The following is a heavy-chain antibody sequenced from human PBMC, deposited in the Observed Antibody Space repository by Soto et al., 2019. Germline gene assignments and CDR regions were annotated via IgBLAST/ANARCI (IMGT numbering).Heavy chain of an antibody. Sequence: GGSLRLSCAASGFTFSSYSMNWVRQAPGKGLEWVSSISSSSSYIYYADSVKGRFTISRDNAKNSLYLQMNSLRADDTAVYFCARGAGGGNWFDPWGQGNLVTVYS. CDR2: ISSSSSYI. CDR1: GFTFSSYS. CDR3: ARGAGGGNWFDP. V-gene: IGHV3-21*01. J-gene: IGHJ5*02.